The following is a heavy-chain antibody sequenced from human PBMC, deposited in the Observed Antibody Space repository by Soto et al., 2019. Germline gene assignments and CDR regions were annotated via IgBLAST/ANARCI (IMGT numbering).Heavy chain of an antibody. CDR2: IIPIFGTA. CDR3: ASVGYCSSTSCPVQFDP. D-gene: IGHD2-2*01. CDR1: GGTFSSYA. V-gene: IGHV1-69*13. Sequence: SVKVSCKASGGTFSSYAISWVRQAPGQGLEWMGGIIPIFGTANYAQKFQGRVAITADESTSTAYMELSSLRSEDTAVYYCASVGYCSSTSCPVQFDPWGQGTLVTVSS. J-gene: IGHJ5*02.